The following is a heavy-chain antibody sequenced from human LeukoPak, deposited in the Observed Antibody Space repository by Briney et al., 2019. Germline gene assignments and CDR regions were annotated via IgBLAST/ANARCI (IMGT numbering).Heavy chain of an antibody. CDR2: ISPFNSNT. D-gene: IGHD2-15*01. Sequence: GASVKVPCKASGYTFTSYGINWVRQAPGQGLEWMGWISPFNSNTNYAQSLQGRVTMTTDTSTSTAYMELRGLRSDDTAVYYCARGATGYCSGGGCYSGRFDPWGQGTLVTVSP. J-gene: IGHJ5*02. CDR1: GYTFTSYG. CDR3: ARGATGYCSGGGCYSGRFDP. V-gene: IGHV1-18*01.